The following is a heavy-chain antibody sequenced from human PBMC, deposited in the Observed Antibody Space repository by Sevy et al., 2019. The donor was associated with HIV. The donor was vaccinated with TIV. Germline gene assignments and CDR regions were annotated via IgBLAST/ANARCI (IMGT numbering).Heavy chain of an antibody. J-gene: IGHJ6*02. CDR2: IKQDGSEK. D-gene: IGHD1-7*01. CDR3: ATDGRPSSWNYVDYYYYGMDV. CDR1: GFTFSSYW. V-gene: IGHV3-7*03. Sequence: GGSLRLSCAASGFTFSSYWMSWVRQAPGKGLEWVANIKQDGSEKYYVDSVKGRFTISRDNAKNSLYLQMNSLRAEDTAVYYCATDGRPSSWNYVDYYYYGMDVWGQGTTVTVSS.